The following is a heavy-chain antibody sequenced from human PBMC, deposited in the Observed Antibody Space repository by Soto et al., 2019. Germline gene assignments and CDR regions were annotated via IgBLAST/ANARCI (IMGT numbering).Heavy chain of an antibody. J-gene: IGHJ4*02. CDR1: GFTFSNYV. CDR3: AKTDKFNSDSSGWANSFDY. CDR2: IRFSVSDT. Sequence: EVQLLESGGGLVQPGGSLRLSCAASGFTFSNYVMTWLRQAPGKGLEWVSSIRFSVSDTLYADSVKGRFTGSRDNSKNTLFLQMNSLRAEDTAVYYCAKTDKFNSDSSGWANSFDYWGQGTRVTVSS. V-gene: IGHV3-23*01. D-gene: IGHD6-19*01.